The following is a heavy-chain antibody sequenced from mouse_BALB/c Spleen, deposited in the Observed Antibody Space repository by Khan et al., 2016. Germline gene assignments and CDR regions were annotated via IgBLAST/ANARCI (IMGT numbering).Heavy chain of an antibody. CDR3: ARWLAAMDY. V-gene: IGHV3-2*02. D-gene: IGHD2-2*01. Sequence: EVQLQESGPGLVKPSQSLSLTCTVTGYSITSDYAWNWIRQFPGNKLEWMGYISYSGTTTYNPSLKSRISITRDTSKNQFFLQLNSVTTEDTATYYCARWLAAMDYWGQGTSVTVSS. CDR1: GYSITSDYA. J-gene: IGHJ4*01. CDR2: ISYSGTT.